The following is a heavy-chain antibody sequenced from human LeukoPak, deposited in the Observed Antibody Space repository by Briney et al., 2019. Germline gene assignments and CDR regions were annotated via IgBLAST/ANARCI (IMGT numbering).Heavy chain of an antibody. J-gene: IGHJ6*02. CDR1: GFTFSSYS. V-gene: IGHV3-21*01. CDR3: AREQSGTEWYYYYGMDV. CDR2: ISSSSSYI. Sequence: KSGGSLRLSCVASGFTFSSYSMNWVRQAPGKGLEWVSSISSSSSYIYYADSVKGRFTISRDNAKNSLYLQTNSLRAEDTAVYYCAREQSGTEWYYYYGMDVWGQGTTVNVSS. D-gene: IGHD3-3*01.